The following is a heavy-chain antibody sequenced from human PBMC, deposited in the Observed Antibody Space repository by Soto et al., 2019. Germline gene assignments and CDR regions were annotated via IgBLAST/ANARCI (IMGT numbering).Heavy chain of an antibody. CDR3: ARDRRFKVTNWFDP. V-gene: IGHV4-31*03. D-gene: IGHD2-21*02. CDR2: IYYSGST. Sequence: ASVILRLTCTVSGGYIRSGGYYWSRIRQHPGKGLEWIGYIYYSGSTYYNPSLKSRVTISVDTSKNQFSLKLSSVTAADTAVYYCARDRRFKVTNWFDPWGQGTLVTVSS. J-gene: IGHJ5*02. CDR1: GGYIRSGGYY.